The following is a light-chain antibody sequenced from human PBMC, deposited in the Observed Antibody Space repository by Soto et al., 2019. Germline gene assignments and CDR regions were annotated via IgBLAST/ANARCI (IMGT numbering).Light chain of an antibody. J-gene: IGKJ1*01. Sequence: EIVMTQSPATLSVSPGARATLSCRASQSISSNLAWYQHKPGQAPRLLIYGASTRANDVPAKFSGSGSGGEFTLTISSLQSEDFAVYYGQQYNNWLRKFGQGTKVEIK. CDR3: QQYNNWLRK. V-gene: IGKV3-15*01. CDR1: QSISSN. CDR2: GAS.